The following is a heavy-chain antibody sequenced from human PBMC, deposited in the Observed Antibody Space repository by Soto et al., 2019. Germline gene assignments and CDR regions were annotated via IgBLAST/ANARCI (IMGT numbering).Heavy chain of an antibody. CDR1: GFTCSSYA. V-gene: IGHV3-30-3*01. CDR3: VRVNSSPMDV. D-gene: IGHD5-18*01. CDR2: ISYDGSNK. Sequence: GGSLRLSCAASGFTCSSYAMHWVRQAPGKGLEWVAVISYDGSNKYYADSVKGRFTISRDNSKNTLYLQMNSLRAEDTAVYYCVRVNSSPMDVWGQGTTVTVSS. J-gene: IGHJ6*02.